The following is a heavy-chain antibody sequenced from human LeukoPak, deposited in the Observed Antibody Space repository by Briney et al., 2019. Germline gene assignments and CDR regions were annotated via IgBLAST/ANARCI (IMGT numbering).Heavy chain of an antibody. CDR2: ISYDGSNK. Sequence: GRSLRLSCAASGFTFSSYAMLWVRQAPGKGLEWVAVISYDGSNKYYADSVKGRFTISRDNSKNTLYLQMNSLRAEDTAVYYCARSSTGMRYFDWFAADHWGQGTLVTVSS. CDR1: GFTFSSYA. CDR3: ARSSTGMRYFDWFAADH. D-gene: IGHD3-9*01. V-gene: IGHV3-30-3*01. J-gene: IGHJ4*02.